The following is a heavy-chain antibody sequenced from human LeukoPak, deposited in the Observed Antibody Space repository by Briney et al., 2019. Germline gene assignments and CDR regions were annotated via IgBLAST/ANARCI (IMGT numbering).Heavy chain of an antibody. CDR3: ARIYSIAAAGRHLDY. J-gene: IGHJ4*02. CDR1: GYTFTSYG. Sequence: ASVKVSCKASGYTFTSYGISWARQAPGQGLEWMGWISAYNGNTNYAQKLQGRVTMTTDTSTSTAYMELRSLRSDDTAVYYCARIYSIAAAGRHLDYWGQGTLVTVSS. V-gene: IGHV1-18*01. CDR2: ISAYNGNT. D-gene: IGHD6-13*01.